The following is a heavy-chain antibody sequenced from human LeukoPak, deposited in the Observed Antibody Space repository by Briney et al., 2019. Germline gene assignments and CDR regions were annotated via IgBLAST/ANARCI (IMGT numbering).Heavy chain of an antibody. Sequence: SVKVSCKASGGTFSSYAISWVRQAPGQGLGWMGGIIPIFGTTNYAQKFQGRVTITADESTSTAYMELSSLRSEDTAVYYCARSGYYGDYVYYWGQGTLVTVSS. J-gene: IGHJ4*02. CDR1: GGTFSSYA. V-gene: IGHV1-69*13. CDR2: IIPIFGTT. CDR3: ARSGYYGDYVYY. D-gene: IGHD4-17*01.